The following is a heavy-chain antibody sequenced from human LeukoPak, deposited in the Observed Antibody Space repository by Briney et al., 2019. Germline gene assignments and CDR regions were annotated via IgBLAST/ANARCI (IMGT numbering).Heavy chain of an antibody. J-gene: IGHJ4*02. V-gene: IGHV3-48*02. CDR2: ITSSSTSM. Sequence: GGSLRLSCAASGFTFSSYSVNWVRQAPGKGLEWISYITSSSTSMYYADSVKGRFTISRDNAKNSLYLQMNSLRDEDTAVYYCARAGGGYNYDDYWGQGTLVTVSS. D-gene: IGHD5-12*01. CDR3: ARAGGGYNYDDY. CDR1: GFTFSSYS.